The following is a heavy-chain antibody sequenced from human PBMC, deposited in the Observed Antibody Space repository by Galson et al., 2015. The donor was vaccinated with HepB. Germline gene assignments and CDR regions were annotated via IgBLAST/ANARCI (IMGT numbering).Heavy chain of an antibody. Sequence: LSLTCTVSGGSISSGDYYWSWIRQPPGKGLEWVGYIYYGGSTYYNPSLKSRLTISIDTSKNQFSLKLGSVTAADTAVYYCAGGVAIVSALDYWGQGTLVTVSS. CDR2: IYYGGST. D-gene: IGHD2-15*01. V-gene: IGHV4-30-4*01. J-gene: IGHJ4*02. CDR1: GGSISSGDYY. CDR3: AGGVAIVSALDY.